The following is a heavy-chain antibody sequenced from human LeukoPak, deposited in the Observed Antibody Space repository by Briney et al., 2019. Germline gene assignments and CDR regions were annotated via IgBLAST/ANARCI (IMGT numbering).Heavy chain of an antibody. CDR2: ISGDGGST. Sequence: GGSLRLSCAASGFTFDDYAMHWVRQGPGKGLEWVSLISGDGGSTYYADSVKGRFTISRDNSKNSMYLQMNSLRTEDTAFYYCARKHLGSSSSYLPFDYWGQGTLVTVSS. D-gene: IGHD6-13*01. V-gene: IGHV3-43*02. CDR1: GFTFDDYA. J-gene: IGHJ4*02. CDR3: ARKHLGSSSSYLPFDY.